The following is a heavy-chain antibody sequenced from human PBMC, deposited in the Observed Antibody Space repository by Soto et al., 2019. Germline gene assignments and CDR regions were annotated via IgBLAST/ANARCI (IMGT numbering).Heavy chain of an antibody. CDR1: GFTFSSYG. CDR2: IWYDGSNK. J-gene: IGHJ4*02. CDR3: ARDRSSGDFEGLFGY. V-gene: IGHV3-33*01. Sequence: GGSLRLSCAASGFTFSSYGMHWVRQAPGKGLEWVAVIWYDGSNKYYADSVKGRFTISRDNSKNTLYLQMNSLRAEDTAVYYCARDRSSGDFEGLFGYWGQGTLVTVSS. D-gene: IGHD3-9*01.